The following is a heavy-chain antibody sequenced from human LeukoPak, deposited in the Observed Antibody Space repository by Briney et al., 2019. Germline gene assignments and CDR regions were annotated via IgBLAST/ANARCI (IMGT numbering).Heavy chain of an antibody. Sequence: PSETLSLTCAVYGGSFSGYYWSWIRQPRGKGLEWIGEINHSGSTNYNPSLKSRVTISVDTYKNQFSLKLSSVTASDTAVYYCARNRRSLTYYYGSGSYFHWGQGTLVTVSS. J-gene: IGHJ4*02. CDR1: GGSFSGYY. CDR3: ARNRRSLTYYYGSGSYFH. D-gene: IGHD3-10*01. V-gene: IGHV4-34*01. CDR2: INHSGST.